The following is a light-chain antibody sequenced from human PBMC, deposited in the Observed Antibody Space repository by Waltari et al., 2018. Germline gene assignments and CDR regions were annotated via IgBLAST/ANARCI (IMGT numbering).Light chain of an antibody. CDR3: QQYYTTPWT. Sequence: DIQMNQAPSSLSASVRDRITVTCRASQGINKELSWYQQKPGKAPTLLIYAASSLQTGVSSRFSGSGSGTDFTLTISSLQPEDVATYYCQQYYTTPWTFGQGTKVEIK. CDR1: QGINKE. CDR2: AAS. V-gene: IGKV1-27*01. J-gene: IGKJ1*01.